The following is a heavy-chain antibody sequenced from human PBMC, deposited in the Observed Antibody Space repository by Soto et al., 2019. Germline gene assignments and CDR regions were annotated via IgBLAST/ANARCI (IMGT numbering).Heavy chain of an antibody. Sequence: SETLSLTCTVSGGSMSTYYWSWIRQPAGKGLQWIGRMFSSGSTNYAPSLKSRVSMSLDTSKNQFSLYLRSVTAADTAVYYCARGTTNSGKNWFDSWGQGTPVTVSS. J-gene: IGHJ5*01. CDR2: MFSSGST. D-gene: IGHD1-1*01. CDR3: ARGTTNSGKNWFDS. V-gene: IGHV4-4*07. CDR1: GGSMSTYY.